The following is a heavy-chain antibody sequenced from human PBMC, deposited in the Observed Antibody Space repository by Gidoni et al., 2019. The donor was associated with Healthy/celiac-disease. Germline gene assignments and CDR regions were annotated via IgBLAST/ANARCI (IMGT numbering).Heavy chain of an antibody. J-gene: IGHJ5*02. CDR3: ARAPEFNWFDP. V-gene: IGHV4-59*01. Sequence: QVQLQESGPGLVKPSATLSLTCTVSGGSISSYYWSWIRQPPGKGLEWIGYIYYSGSTNYNPSLKSRVTISVDTSKNQFSLKLRSVTAADTAVYYCARAPEFNWFDPWGQGTLVTVSS. CDR2: IYYSGST. CDR1: GGSISSYY.